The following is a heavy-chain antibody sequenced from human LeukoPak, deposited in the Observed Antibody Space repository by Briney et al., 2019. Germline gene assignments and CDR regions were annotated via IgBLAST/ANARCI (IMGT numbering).Heavy chain of an antibody. Sequence: ASVKVSCKASGYTFTGYYMHWVRQAPGQGLEWMGWINPNSGGTNYAQKFQGRVTMTRDTSISTAYMELSRLRSDDTAVYYCARARHYDFWSGYEYSWFDPWGQGTLVTVSS. D-gene: IGHD3-3*01. CDR3: ARARHYDFWSGYEYSWFDP. CDR2: INPNSGGT. J-gene: IGHJ5*02. CDR1: GYTFTGYY. V-gene: IGHV1-2*02.